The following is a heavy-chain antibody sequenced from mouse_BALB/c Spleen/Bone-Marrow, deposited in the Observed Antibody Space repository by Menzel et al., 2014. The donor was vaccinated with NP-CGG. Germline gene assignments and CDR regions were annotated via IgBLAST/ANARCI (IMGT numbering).Heavy chain of an antibody. V-gene: IGHV1-14*01. Sequence: VQLQQPGPELVEPGASVKMSCKASGYTFTSYAMHWVKQKPGQGPEWIGYINPYNDGTKYNEKFKGKATLTSDKSSSTAYMELSSLTSEDSAVYYCAREVVATDYFDYWGQGTTLTVSS. CDR3: AREVVATDYFDY. J-gene: IGHJ2*01. D-gene: IGHD1-1*01. CDR2: INPYNDGT. CDR1: GYTFTSYA.